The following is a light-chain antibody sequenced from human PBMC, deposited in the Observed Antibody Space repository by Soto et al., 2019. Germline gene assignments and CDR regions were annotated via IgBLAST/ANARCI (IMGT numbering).Light chain of an antibody. J-gene: IGKJ4*01. CDR3: QQRSNWPPETT. CDR1: QSVSSY. CDR2: DAS. Sequence: EIVLTQSPATLSLSPGERATLSCRAGQSVSSYLAWYQQKPGQAPRLLIYDASNRATGIPARFSGSGSGTDFTLTISSLEPEDFAVYYCQQRSNWPPETTFGGGTKVEIK. V-gene: IGKV3-11*01.